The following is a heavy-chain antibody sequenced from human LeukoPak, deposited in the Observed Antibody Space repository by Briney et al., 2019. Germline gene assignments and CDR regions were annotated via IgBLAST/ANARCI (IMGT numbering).Heavy chain of an antibody. Sequence: PGGSLRLSCAASGFTLSGYWMSWARQAPGKGLEWVANIKEDGSEKYYVGSVKGRFTISRDNAKNSLNLQMDSLRVEDTAVYYCTRGDSSSKIDYWGQGTLVTVSS. CDR3: TRGDSSSKIDY. V-gene: IGHV3-7*01. CDR2: IKEDGSEK. CDR1: GFTLSGYW. J-gene: IGHJ4*02. D-gene: IGHD6-6*01.